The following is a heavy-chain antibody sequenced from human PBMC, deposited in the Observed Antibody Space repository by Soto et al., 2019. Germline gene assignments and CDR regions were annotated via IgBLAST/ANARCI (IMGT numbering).Heavy chain of an antibody. Sequence: GGSLRLSCAASGFTFSSYGMHWVRQAPGKGLEWVAVISYDGSNKYYADSVKGRFTISRDNSKNTLYLQMNSLRAEDTAVYYCAKDQAWEPHNIYYYGMDVWGQGTTVTVSS. CDR2: ISYDGSNK. J-gene: IGHJ6*02. CDR3: AKDQAWEPHNIYYYGMDV. D-gene: IGHD1-26*01. CDR1: GFTFSSYG. V-gene: IGHV3-30*18.